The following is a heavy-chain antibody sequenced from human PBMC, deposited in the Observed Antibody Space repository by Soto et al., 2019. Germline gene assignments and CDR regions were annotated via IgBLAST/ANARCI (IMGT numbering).Heavy chain of an antibody. CDR1: GGSISSSSYY. V-gene: IGHV4-39*01. D-gene: IGHD2-15*01. CDR2: IYYSGST. CDR3: ARHVVHCSGGSCYSPCKNFDY. Sequence: QLQLQESGPGLVKPSETLSLTCTVSGGSISSSSYYWGWIRQPTGKGLEWIGSIYYSGSTYYNPSRKSRVTISVDTSKNQFSLRLSSVTAADTAVYYCARHVVHCSGGSCYSPCKNFDYWGQGTLVTVSS. J-gene: IGHJ4*02.